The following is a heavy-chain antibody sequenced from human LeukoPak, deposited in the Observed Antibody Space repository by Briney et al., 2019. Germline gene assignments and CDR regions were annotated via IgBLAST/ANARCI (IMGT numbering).Heavy chain of an antibody. Sequence: GESLKISCKGSGYSSTSYWIGWVRQMPGKGLEWMGIIYPGDSDTRYSPSFQGQVTISADKSISTAYLQWSSLKASDTAMYYCARRDAYYYDSSGYYYDYWGQGTLVTVSS. D-gene: IGHD3-22*01. CDR3: ARRDAYYYDSSGYYYDY. V-gene: IGHV5-51*01. CDR1: GYSSTSYW. J-gene: IGHJ4*02. CDR2: IYPGDSDT.